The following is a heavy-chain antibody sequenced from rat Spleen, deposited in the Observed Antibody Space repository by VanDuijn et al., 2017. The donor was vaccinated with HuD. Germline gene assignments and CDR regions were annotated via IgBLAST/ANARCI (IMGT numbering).Heavy chain of an antibody. Sequence: EVQLVESGGGLVQPGRSLRLSCVASGFTFKNYWMTWIRQAPGKGLEWVASISPSGGSTYYRDSVKGRFTISRDNAKSTLYLQMDSLRSEDTATYYCASAGSRVSRFAYWGQGTLVTVSS. CDR1: GFTFKNYW. CDR2: ISPSGGST. V-gene: IGHV5-31*01. CDR3: ASAGSRVSRFAY. J-gene: IGHJ3*01. D-gene: IGHD1-4*01.